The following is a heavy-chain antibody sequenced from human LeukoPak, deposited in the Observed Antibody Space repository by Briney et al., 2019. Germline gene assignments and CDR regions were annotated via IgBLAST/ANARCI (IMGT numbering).Heavy chain of an antibody. CDR3: ARLYCRDGSCYSGLGSADN. Sequence: SETLSLTCTVSGDSISSRTYYWGWIRQPPGKGLEWIGSIYYSGSTYFRPPLKSRVTISVDTSKNQFSLKLSSVTAADTAVYYCARLYCRDGSCYSGLGSADNWGQGTLVTVSS. CDR2: IYYSGST. V-gene: IGHV4-39*01. D-gene: IGHD2-15*01. J-gene: IGHJ4*02. CDR1: GDSISSRTYY.